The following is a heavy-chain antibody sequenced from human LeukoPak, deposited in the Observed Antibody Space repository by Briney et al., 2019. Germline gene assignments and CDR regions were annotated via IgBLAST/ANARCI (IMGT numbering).Heavy chain of an antibody. Sequence: GGSLRLSCAASGFTFSNAWMTWVRQAPGKGLEWVSGITGSGDSTYYADSVKGRFTISRDNSKNTVYLQMNSLRVEDTAVYHCGKERYGSSSVVDYWGHGTLVTVSS. CDR2: ITGSGDST. CDR1: GFTFSNAW. D-gene: IGHD6-6*01. CDR3: GKERYGSSSVVDY. V-gene: IGHV3-23*01. J-gene: IGHJ4*01.